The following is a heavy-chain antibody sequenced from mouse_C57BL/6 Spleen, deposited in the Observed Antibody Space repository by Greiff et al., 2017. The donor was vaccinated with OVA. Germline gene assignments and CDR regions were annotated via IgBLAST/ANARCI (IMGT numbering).Heavy chain of an antibody. V-gene: IGHV1-15*01. J-gene: IGHJ2*01. CDR2: IDPETGGT. D-gene: IGHD2-3*01. Sequence: QVHVKQSGAELVRPGASVTLSCKASGYTFTDYEMHWVKQTPVHGLEWIGAIDPETGGTAYNQKFKGKAILTADKSSSTAYMELRSLTSEDSAVYYCTRAYDGYPYWGQGTTLTVSS. CDR1: GYTFTDYE. CDR3: TRAYDGYPY.